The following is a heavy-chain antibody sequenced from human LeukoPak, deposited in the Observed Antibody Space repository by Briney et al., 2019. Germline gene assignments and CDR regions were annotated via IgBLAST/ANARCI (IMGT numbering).Heavy chain of an antibody. CDR2: ICGSGGST. J-gene: IGHJ4*02. CDR1: GFPFSSYA. D-gene: IGHD3-22*01. CDR3: AKGQYYDSSGYYFY. V-gene: IGHV3-23*01. Sequence: GGSLTLSCAASGFPFSSYAMSWVRQAPGKGLEWVSAICGSGGSTYYADSVKGRFTISRDNSKNTLYLQMNSLRAEDTAVYYCAKGQYYDSSGYYFYWGEGALVTVSS.